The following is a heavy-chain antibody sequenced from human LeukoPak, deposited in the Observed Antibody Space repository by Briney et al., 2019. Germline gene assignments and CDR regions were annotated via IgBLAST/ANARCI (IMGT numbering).Heavy chain of an antibody. CDR2: INHNGNVN. Sequence: GGSLRLSCAASGFTFSSYWMNWARQAPGKGLEWVASINHNGNVNYYVDSVKGRFTISRDNAKNSLYLQMNSLRAEDTAVYYRARGAYYYEDWGQGTLVTVSS. V-gene: IGHV3-7*01. CDR3: ARGAYYYED. J-gene: IGHJ4*02. CDR1: GFTFSSYW. D-gene: IGHD3-22*01.